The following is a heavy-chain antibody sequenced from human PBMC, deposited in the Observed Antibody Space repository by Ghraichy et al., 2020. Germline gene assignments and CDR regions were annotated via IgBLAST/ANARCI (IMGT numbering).Heavy chain of an antibody. V-gene: IGHV3-23*01. Sequence: LSLTCAASGFTFSSYAMSWVRQAPGKGLEWVSAISGSGGSTYYADSVKGRFTISRDNSKNTLYLQMNSLRAEDTAVYYCAKDLTVTTDYYYYGIDVWGQGTTVTVSS. CDR1: GFTFSSYA. J-gene: IGHJ6*02. CDR2: ISGSGGST. D-gene: IGHD4-17*01. CDR3: AKDLTVTTDYYYYGIDV.